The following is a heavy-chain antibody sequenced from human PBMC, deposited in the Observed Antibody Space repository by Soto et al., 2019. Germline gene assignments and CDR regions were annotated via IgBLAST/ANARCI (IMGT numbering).Heavy chain of an antibody. V-gene: IGHV3-21*01. CDR3: AREETAWPLAYGLDV. Sequence: GGSLRLSCEASGFSFSTYSMHWVRQAPGKGLEWVSSIGRRSDIYYADSVKGRFTISRDNAKNSVSLQMNSLRDEDTAVYYCAREETAWPLAYGLDVWGQGTTVTVS. J-gene: IGHJ6*02. CDR2: IGRRSDI. D-gene: IGHD2-21*02. CDR1: GFSFSTYS.